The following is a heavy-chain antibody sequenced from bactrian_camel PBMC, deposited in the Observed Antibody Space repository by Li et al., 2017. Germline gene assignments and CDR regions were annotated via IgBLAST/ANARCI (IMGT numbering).Heavy chain of an antibody. CDR3: AAGPAPISAVCIATMGGVYNY. J-gene: IGHJ4*01. CDR2: IDASGLT. D-gene: IGHD4*01. V-gene: IGHV3S53*01. Sequence: VQLVESGGGSVQPGGSLRLSCSVSGYGSTNCLGWFRQAPGKEREGIATIDASGLTVYADSVKGRFTISRDNTENTLYLEMNNLKPEDTGLYYCAAGPAPISAVCIATMGGVYNYRGQGTQVTVS. CDR1: GYGSTNC.